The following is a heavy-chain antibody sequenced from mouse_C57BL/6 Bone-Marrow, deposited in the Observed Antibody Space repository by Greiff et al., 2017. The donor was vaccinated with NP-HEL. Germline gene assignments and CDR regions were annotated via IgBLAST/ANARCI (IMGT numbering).Heavy chain of an antibody. J-gene: IGHJ4*01. CDR3: ARFSMGYFYAMDY. CDR1: GYTFTSYD. CDR2: IYPRDGST. D-gene: IGHD2-10*02. Sequence: VMLVESGPELVKPGASVKLSCQASGYTFTSYDINWVKQRPGQGLEWIGWIYPRDGSTKYNEKFKGKATLTVDTSSSTAYMELHSLTSEDSAVYFCARFSMGYFYAMDYWGQGTSVTVSS. V-gene: IGHV1-85*01.